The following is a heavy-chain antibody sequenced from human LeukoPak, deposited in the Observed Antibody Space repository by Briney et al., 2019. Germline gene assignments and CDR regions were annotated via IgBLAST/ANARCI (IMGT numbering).Heavy chain of an antibody. CDR3: ARDNYSGYDLGVRVYFDY. V-gene: IGHV3-23*01. D-gene: IGHD5-12*01. Sequence: QTGGSLRLSCAASGFTFSSYGMSWVRQAPGKGLEWVSAISGSGGSTYYADSVKGRFTISRDNSKNTLYLQMNSRRAEDTAVYYCARDNYSGYDLGVRVYFDYWGQGTLVTVSS. CDR1: GFTFSSYG. CDR2: ISGSGGST. J-gene: IGHJ4*02.